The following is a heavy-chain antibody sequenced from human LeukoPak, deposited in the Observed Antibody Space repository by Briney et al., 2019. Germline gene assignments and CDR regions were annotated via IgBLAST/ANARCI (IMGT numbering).Heavy chain of an antibody. Sequence: SETLSLTWNVGSDTTSNVSYVCSWVRQTAGRELEWIGNIDSTGTTKYNPSVKTRVSMSLDASKNQFALQLRSVTAADTGVYFCAGDAGCKGCKCHRTAWSVPWGQGALVTVSS. CDR3: AGDAGCKGCKCHRTAWSVP. CDR1: SDTTSNVSYV. CDR2: IDSTGTT. J-gene: IGHJ5*02. D-gene: IGHD2-8*02. V-gene: IGHV4-61*09.